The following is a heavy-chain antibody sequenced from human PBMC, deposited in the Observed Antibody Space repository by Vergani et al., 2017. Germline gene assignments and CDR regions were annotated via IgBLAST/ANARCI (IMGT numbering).Heavy chain of an antibody. D-gene: IGHD3-22*01. CDR3: ARDLFLYDSSGYYYGGFDY. V-gene: IGHV3-21*01. Sequence: EVQLVESGGGLVKPGGSLRLSCAASGFTFSSYSMNWVRQAPGKGLEWVSSISSSSSYIYYADSVRGRFTIARDNAKNSLYLQMNSLRAEDTAVYYCARDLFLYDSSGYYYGGFDYWGQGTLVTVSS. J-gene: IGHJ4*02. CDR1: GFTFSSYS. CDR2: ISSSSSYI.